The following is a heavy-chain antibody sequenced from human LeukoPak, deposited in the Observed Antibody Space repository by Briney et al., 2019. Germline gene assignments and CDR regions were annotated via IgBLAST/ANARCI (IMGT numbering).Heavy chain of an antibody. Sequence: GGSLRLSCAASGFTFSSYGMHWVRQAPGKGLEWVAVIWYDGSNKYYADSVKGRFTISRDNSKNKLYLQMNSLRAEDTAVYYCARERIVVVQAAMSNYYYYGMDVWGQGTTVTVSS. CDR1: GFTFSSYG. V-gene: IGHV3-33*01. CDR2: IWYDGSNK. J-gene: IGHJ6*02. D-gene: IGHD2-2*01. CDR3: ARERIVVVQAAMSNYYYYGMDV.